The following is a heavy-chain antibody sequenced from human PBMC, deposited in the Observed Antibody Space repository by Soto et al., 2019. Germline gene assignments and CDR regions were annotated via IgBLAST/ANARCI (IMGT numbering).Heavy chain of an antibody. D-gene: IGHD3-16*02. CDR2: INWNGGST. Sequence: GGSLRLSCAASGFTFDDYGMSWVRQAPGKGLEWVSGINWNGGSTGYADSVKGRFTISRDNAKNSLYLQMNSRRAEDTALYHCARVKNPPYLGELSLGLVGGSYYYMDVWGKGTTVTVSS. V-gene: IGHV3-20*01. CDR1: GFTFDDYG. J-gene: IGHJ6*03. CDR3: ARVKNPPYLGELSLGLVGGSYYYMDV.